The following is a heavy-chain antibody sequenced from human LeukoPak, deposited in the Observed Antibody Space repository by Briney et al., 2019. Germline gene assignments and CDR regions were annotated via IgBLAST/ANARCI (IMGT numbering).Heavy chain of an antibody. CDR3: ARALYGSGSYWFDY. J-gene: IGHJ4*02. CDR1: GFTFSSYW. Sequence: PGGSLRLSCAASGFTFSSYWMTWVRQAPGMGLEWVANIKEDESERYYVDSVKGRFTISRDNAKNSLYLQMNSLRAEDTAVYYCARALYGSGSYWFDYWGQGTLVTVSS. CDR2: IKEDESER. D-gene: IGHD3-10*01. V-gene: IGHV3-7*01.